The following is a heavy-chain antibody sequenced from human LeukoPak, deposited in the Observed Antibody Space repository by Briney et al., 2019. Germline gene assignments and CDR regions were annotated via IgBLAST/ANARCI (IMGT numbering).Heavy chain of an antibody. Sequence: ASVKVSCKAFGYDFTRNGISWVRQAPGQGLDWMGWISVYTGNTNYAQKFQGRVTLTTDTPTTTAYMELRGLRSDGTAVYFCARAYDSSGHGAFDIWGQGTMVTVSS. CDR1: GYDFTRNG. CDR3: ARAYDSSGHGAFDI. CDR2: ISVYTGNT. V-gene: IGHV1-18*01. D-gene: IGHD3-22*01. J-gene: IGHJ3*02.